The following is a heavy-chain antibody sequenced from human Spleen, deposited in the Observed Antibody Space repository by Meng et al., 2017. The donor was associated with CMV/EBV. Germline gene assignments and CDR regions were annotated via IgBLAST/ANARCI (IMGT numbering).Heavy chain of an antibody. D-gene: IGHD6-19*01. CDR3: ARGNSGREWFDP. V-gene: IGHV4-34*01. CDR2: INHSGST. J-gene: IGHJ5*02. CDR1: GWSFSGYY. Sequence: QAHLQRWGVGLLKPSEHRTLTGAVYGWSFSGYYWSWIGQPPGKGLEWIGEINHSGSTNYNPSLKSRVTISVDTSKNQFSLKLSSVTAADTAVYYCARGNSGREWFDPWGQGTLVTVSS.